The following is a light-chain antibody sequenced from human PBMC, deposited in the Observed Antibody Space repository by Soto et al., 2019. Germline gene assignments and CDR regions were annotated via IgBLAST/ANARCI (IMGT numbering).Light chain of an antibody. CDR2: WAS. Sequence: DIVMTQSPDSLAASLGERATINYKSSRSVLYSSNNQNYLAWYQQKPGQPPKLLIYWASSRESGVPDRFSGSGSGTDFTLTISSLQAEDVAVYYCQQYYSIPYTFGQGTKLEIK. CDR3: QQYYSIPYT. CDR1: RSVLYSSNNQNY. J-gene: IGKJ2*01. V-gene: IGKV4-1*01.